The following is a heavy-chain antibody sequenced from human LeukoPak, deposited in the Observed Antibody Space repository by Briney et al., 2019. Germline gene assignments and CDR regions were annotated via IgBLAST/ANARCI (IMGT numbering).Heavy chain of an antibody. V-gene: IGHV3-23*01. J-gene: IGHJ4*02. CDR1: GFAFSSYA. Sequence: GGSLRLSCAASGFAFSSYAVSWVRQAPGKGLEWVSTITASGGTYYADSLKGRFTISRDTSKNTLYLQINSLRAEDTAVYYCAKRGRYYFDQWGQGTLVTVSS. CDR2: ITASGGT. CDR3: AKRGRYYFDQ.